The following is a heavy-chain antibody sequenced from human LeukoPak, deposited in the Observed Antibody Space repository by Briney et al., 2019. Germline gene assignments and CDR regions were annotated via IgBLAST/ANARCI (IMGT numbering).Heavy chain of an antibody. V-gene: IGHV1-18*01. CDR3: ARHIVVVVAATPVVWFDP. CDR2: ISAYNGNT. Sequence: ASVKVSCKASGYTFTSYGISWVRQAPGQGLEWMGWISAYNGNTNYAQKLQGRVTMTTDTSTSTAYMELRSLRSDDTAVYYCARHIVVVVAATPVVWFDPWGQGTLVTVSS. J-gene: IGHJ5*02. D-gene: IGHD2-15*01. CDR1: GYTFTSYG.